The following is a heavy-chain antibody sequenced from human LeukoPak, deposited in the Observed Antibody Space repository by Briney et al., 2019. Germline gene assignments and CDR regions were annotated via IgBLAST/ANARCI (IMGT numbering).Heavy chain of an antibody. CDR1: GFTFDDYA. CDR3: ARKDSGRYINPFDN. CDR2: ISWNSGSI. D-gene: IGHD3-10*01. J-gene: IGHJ4*02. V-gene: IGHV3-9*01. Sequence: PGGSLRLSCAASGFTFDDYAMHWVRQGPGKGLEWVSGISWNSGSIGYADSVKGRFTISRDNSKNTLYLQMNRLRAEDTAVYYCARKDSGRYINPFDNWGQGTLVTVSS.